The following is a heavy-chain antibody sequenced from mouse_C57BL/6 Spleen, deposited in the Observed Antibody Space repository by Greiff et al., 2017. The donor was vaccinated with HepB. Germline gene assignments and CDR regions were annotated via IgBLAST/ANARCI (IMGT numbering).Heavy chain of an antibody. D-gene: IGHD2-3*01. CDR2: INPSTGGT. CDR3: ARSDGYSDY. V-gene: IGHV1-42*01. Sequence: VQLKESGPELVKPGASVKISCKASGYSFTGYYMNWVKQSPEKSLEWIGEINPSTGGTTYNQKFKAKATLTVDKSSSTAYMQLKSLTSVDSAVYYCARSDGYSDYWGQGTTLTVSS. J-gene: IGHJ2*01. CDR1: GYSFTGYY.